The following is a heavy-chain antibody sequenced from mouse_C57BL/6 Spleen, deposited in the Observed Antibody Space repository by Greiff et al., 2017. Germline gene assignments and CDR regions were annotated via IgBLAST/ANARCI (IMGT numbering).Heavy chain of an antibody. CDR1: GYTFTSYW. J-gene: IGHJ1*03. CDR2: IDPSDSYT. D-gene: IGHD1-1*01. Sequence: QVQLQQPGAELVRPGTSVKLSCKASGYTFTSYWMHWVKQRPGQGLEWIGVIDPSDSYTNYNQKFKGKATLTVDTSSSTAYMQLSSLTSEDSAVYYCARKVVATNLYFDVWGTGTTVTVSS. V-gene: IGHV1-59*01. CDR3: ARKVVATNLYFDV.